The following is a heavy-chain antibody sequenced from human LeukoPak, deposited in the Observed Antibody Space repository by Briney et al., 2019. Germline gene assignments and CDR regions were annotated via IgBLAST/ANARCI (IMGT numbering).Heavy chain of an antibody. Sequence: GRSLSLSCAASGFTFRTYSMNWVRQAPGKGLEWVSSIDGSSRSLYYADAVKGRFTISRDKAKISLNLQMNSLRAEDTAVYYCARESGGTYYEAFDIWGQGTMVTVSS. CDR1: GFTFRTYS. CDR2: IDGSSRSL. V-gene: IGHV3-21*01. CDR3: ARESGGTYYEAFDI. D-gene: IGHD1-26*01. J-gene: IGHJ3*02.